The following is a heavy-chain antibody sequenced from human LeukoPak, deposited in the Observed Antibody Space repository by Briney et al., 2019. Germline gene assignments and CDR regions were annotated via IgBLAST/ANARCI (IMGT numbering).Heavy chain of an antibody. CDR3: YILAPDTDFHY. Sequence: GASVRVSCKASGYTFTSYDINWVRQATGQGLEWMGWMNPDSGNTGYAQKFQGRVTMTRNTSISTAYMELSSLRSEDTAVYYCYILAPDTDFHYWGQGTLVAVSS. CDR1: GYTFTSYD. V-gene: IGHV1-8*01. J-gene: IGHJ4*02. D-gene: IGHD3-3*02. CDR2: MNPDSGNT.